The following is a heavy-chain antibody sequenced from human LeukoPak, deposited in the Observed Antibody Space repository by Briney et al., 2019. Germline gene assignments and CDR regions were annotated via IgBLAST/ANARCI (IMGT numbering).Heavy chain of an antibody. CDR1: GGSIISSSYS. CDR2: IYSSGST. D-gene: IGHD4-17*01. CDR3: ARQRYGDYRTDY. V-gene: IGHV4-39*01. J-gene: IGHJ4*02. Sequence: PSETLSLTCTVSGGSIISSSYSWGWIRQPRGKGLEWIGSIYSSGSTYYNVSLKSRVTISVDTSKNQFSLKLSSVTAADTAVYYGARQRYGDYRTDYWGQGTLVTVSS.